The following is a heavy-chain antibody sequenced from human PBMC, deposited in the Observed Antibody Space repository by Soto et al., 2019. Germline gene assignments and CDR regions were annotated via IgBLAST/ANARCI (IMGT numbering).Heavy chain of an antibody. D-gene: IGHD6-13*01. CDR2: INPNGGGT. CDR3: AREVCSNSLSYYYGMDV. J-gene: IGHJ6*02. CDR1: GYVFTNYF. V-gene: IGHV1-46*01. Sequence: QVQLVQSGAEVKKPGASVKVSCKASGYVFTNYFMHWVRQAPGQGLEWMGIINPNGGGTSYAQKCEGRVTMTRDSATSTVYMDLSSLRSEDTALYFCAREVCSNSLSYYYGMDVWGQGTSVTVSS.